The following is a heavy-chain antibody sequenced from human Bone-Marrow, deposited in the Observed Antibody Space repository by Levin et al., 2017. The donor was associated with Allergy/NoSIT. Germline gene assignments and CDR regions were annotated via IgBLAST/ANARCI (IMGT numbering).Heavy chain of an antibody. V-gene: IGHV3-72*01. CDR1: GFIFSDHY. D-gene: IGHD1-14*01. J-gene: IGHJ3*02. CDR3: VRRMTGDTFDI. Sequence: GESLKISCTASGFIFSDHYVDWVRQAPGMGLEWVGRSRSKSRGFTTDYAASVKGRFAISRDESKDSVSLQMSSLRAEDTAVYYSVRRMTGDTFDIWGQGTMVIVSS. CDR2: SRSKSRGFTT.